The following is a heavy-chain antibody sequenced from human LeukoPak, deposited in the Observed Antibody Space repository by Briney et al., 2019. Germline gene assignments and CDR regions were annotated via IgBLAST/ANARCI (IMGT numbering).Heavy chain of an antibody. V-gene: IGHV1-2*02. D-gene: IGHD2-2*01. CDR1: GYTFTGYY. CDR3: ARDPDIVVVPASDDY. J-gene: IGHJ4*02. CDR2: INPNSGGT. Sequence: ASVKVSCKASGYTFTGYYMHWVRQAPGQGLEWMGWINPNSGGTNYAQKFQGRVTMTRDTSISTAYMELSRLRSDDAAVYYCARDPDIVVVPASDDYWGQGTLVTVSS.